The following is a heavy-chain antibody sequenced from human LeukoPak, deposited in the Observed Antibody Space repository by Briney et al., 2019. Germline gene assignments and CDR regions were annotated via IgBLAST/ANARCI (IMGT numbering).Heavy chain of an antibody. J-gene: IGHJ4*02. D-gene: IGHD6-6*01. CDR3: ARSSDSSSSSPDY. Sequence: ASVKVSCKASGYTFTSYYMHWVRQAPGQGLEWMGIINPSGGSTNYAQKFQGRVTITADKSTSTAYMELSSLRSEDTAVYYCARSSDSSSSSPDYWGQGTLVTVSS. CDR1: GYTFTSYY. CDR2: INPSGGST. V-gene: IGHV1-46*01.